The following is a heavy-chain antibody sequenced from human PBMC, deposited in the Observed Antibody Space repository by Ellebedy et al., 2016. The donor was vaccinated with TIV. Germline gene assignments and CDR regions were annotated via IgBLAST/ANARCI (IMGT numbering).Heavy chain of an antibody. Sequence: MPSETLSLTCTVSGGSISSSSYYRGWIRQPPGKGLEWIGSIYYSGSTYYNPSLKSRVTISVDTSKNQFSLKLSSVTAADTAVYYCARRRVVVPAASYYYYGMDVWGQGTTVTVSS. CDR2: IYYSGST. D-gene: IGHD2-2*01. J-gene: IGHJ6*02. V-gene: IGHV4-39*01. CDR1: GGSISSSSYY. CDR3: ARRRVVVPAASYYYYGMDV.